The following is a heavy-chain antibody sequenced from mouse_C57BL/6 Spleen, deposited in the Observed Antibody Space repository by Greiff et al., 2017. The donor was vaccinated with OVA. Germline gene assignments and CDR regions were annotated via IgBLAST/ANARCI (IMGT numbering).Heavy chain of an antibody. CDR1: GYAFTNYL. Sequence: VKVVESGAELVRPGTSVKVSCKASGYAFTNYLIEWVKQRPGQGLEWIGVINPGSGGTNYNEKFKGKATLTADKSSSTAYMQLSSLTSEDSAVYFCARGGSYYSNYFDYWGQGTTLTVSS. J-gene: IGHJ2*01. CDR2: INPGSGGT. V-gene: IGHV1-54*01. CDR3: ARGGSYYSNYFDY. D-gene: IGHD2-5*01.